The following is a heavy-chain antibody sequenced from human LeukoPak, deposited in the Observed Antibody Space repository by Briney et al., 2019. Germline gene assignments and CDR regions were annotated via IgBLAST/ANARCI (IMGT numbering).Heavy chain of an antibody. D-gene: IGHD3-22*01. V-gene: IGHV4-59*01. Sequence: PSETLSLTCTVSGGSISSYYWSWIRQPPGKGLEWIGYIYYSGSTNYNPSLKSRVTISVDTSKNQFSLKLSSVTAADTAVYYCARALYDSSGYFMRLNSPFAFDIWGQGTMVTVSS. CDR3: ARALYDSSGYFMRLNSPFAFDI. J-gene: IGHJ3*02. CDR1: GGSISSYY. CDR2: IYYSGST.